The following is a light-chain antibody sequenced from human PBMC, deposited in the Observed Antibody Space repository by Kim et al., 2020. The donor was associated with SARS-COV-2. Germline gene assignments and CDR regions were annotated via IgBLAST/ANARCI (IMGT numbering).Light chain of an antibody. CDR2: GAS. CDR1: QSFASN. CDR3: QHYNNWPPYT. Sequence: VSPGERATLSCRASQSFASNLAWYQQKPGQPPRLLIYGASTRATGIPARFSGSGSGTEFTLTISSLQSEDFAVYYCQHYNNWPPYTFGQGTKLEI. J-gene: IGKJ2*01. V-gene: IGKV3-15*01.